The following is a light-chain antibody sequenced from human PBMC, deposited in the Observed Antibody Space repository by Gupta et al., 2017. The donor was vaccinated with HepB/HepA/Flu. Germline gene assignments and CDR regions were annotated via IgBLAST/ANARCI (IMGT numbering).Light chain of an antibody. CDR3: QQYGSTPPWT. Sequence: EIVLTQSPGTLSLSPGERATLSCRASQSVSSSYLSWYQQKPGQAPRLLIYGASSRATAIPDRCSGSGSGTDFTLTISRLEPEDFAVYYCQQYGSTPPWTFGQGTKVEIK. CDR1: QSVSSSY. J-gene: IGKJ1*01. V-gene: IGKV3-20*01. CDR2: GAS.